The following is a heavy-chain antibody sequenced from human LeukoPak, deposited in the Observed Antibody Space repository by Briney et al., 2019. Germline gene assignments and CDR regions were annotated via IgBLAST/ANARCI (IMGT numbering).Heavy chain of an antibody. V-gene: IGHV1-2*02. CDR1: GYTFTGYY. Sequence: ASVKVSCKASGYTFTGYYMHWVRQAPGQGLEWMGWINPNSGGTNYAQKFQGRVTMTRDTSISTAYMELSRLRSDDTAVYYCAKDRVGAPPGDWEYLGASNCFDIWGQGTMVSVSS. J-gene: IGHJ3*02. D-gene: IGHD3-16*01. CDR2: INPNSGGT. CDR3: AKDRVGAPPGDWEYLGASNCFDI.